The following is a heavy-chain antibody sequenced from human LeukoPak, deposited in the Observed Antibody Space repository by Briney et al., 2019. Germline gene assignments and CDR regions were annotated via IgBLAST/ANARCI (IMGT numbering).Heavy chain of an antibody. CDR2: INPNSGCT. J-gene: IGHJ3*02. CDR3: AKGVGTNWGHNGAFDI. CDR1: GHTFTRYY. V-gene: IGHV1-2*02. Sequence: ASVKVSYTASGHTFTRYYMHWVRQAPGQGLEWMGWINPNSGCTNYAQKFQGRVTMTRDTSISTAYMELSRLRSDDTAVYYCAKGVGTNWGHNGAFDIWGQGTMVTVSS. D-gene: IGHD7-27*01.